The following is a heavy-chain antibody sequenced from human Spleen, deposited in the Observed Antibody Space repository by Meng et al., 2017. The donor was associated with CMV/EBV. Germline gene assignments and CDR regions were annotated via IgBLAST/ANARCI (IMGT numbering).Heavy chain of an antibody. CDR1: GFTFSSYW. Sequence: GESLKISCATSGFTFSSYWMSWVRQAPGKGLEWVANIKQDGSEKYYVDSVRGRFTISRDNAKNSLYVQMNSLRAEDTAVYYCARMYYYDSSRGMDVWGQGTTVTVSS. CDR3: ARMYYYDSSRGMDV. V-gene: IGHV3-7*01. CDR2: IKQDGSEK. J-gene: IGHJ6*02. D-gene: IGHD3-22*01.